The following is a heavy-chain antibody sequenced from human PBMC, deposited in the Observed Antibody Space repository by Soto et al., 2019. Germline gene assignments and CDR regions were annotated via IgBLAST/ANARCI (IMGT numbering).Heavy chain of an antibody. CDR2: INAGNGNT. J-gene: IGHJ6*03. V-gene: IGHV1-3*01. Sequence: AAVKVSCRASGYTFSSYAMHWLRQAPGQRLEWMGWINAGNGNTKYSQKFQGRVTITRDTSASTAYMELSSLRSEDTAVYYCARGSTAAPYYYYYYYMDVWGKGTTVTVSS. D-gene: IGHD2-2*01. CDR3: ARGSTAAPYYYYYYYMDV. CDR1: GYTFSSYA.